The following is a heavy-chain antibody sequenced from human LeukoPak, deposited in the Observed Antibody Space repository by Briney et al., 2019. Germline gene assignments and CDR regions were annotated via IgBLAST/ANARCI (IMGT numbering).Heavy chain of an antibody. V-gene: IGHV3-23*01. Sequence: PGGSLRLSCAASGVSFNSYAMSWGRHAQGKGLEWVSAISGSGGSTYYADSVKGRFTISRDNSKNTLYLQLNSLRADDTAVYYCAKDFIVVVVAATNNWFDPWGQGTLVTVSS. J-gene: IGHJ5*02. CDR2: ISGSGGST. CDR1: GVSFNSYA. D-gene: IGHD2-15*01. CDR3: AKDFIVVVVAATNNWFDP.